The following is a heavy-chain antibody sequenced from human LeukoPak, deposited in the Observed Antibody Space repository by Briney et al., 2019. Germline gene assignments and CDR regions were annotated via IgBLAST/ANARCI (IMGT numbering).Heavy chain of an antibody. CDR1: GFTFSNAW. V-gene: IGHV3-15*01. CDR2: IKSKTDGGTT. CDR3: AKDLAQQQLPDFDY. Sequence: GGSLRLSCAASGFTFSNAWMSWVSQAPGKGLEWVGRIKSKTDGGTTDYAAPVKGRFTISRDDSKNTLYLQMNSLKTEDTAVYYCAKDLAQQQLPDFDYWGQGTLVTVSS. D-gene: IGHD6-13*01. J-gene: IGHJ4*02.